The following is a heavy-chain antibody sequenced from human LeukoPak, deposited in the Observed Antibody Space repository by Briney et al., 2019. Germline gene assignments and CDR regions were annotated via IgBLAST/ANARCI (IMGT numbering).Heavy chain of an antibody. Sequence: PGGSLRLSCTASGFTFGDYAMSWVRQAPGKGLEWVANIKQDGSEKYYVDSVKGRFTISRDNAKNSLYLQMNSLRAEDTAVYYCAREKLGELLDFDYWGQGTLVTVSS. CDR3: AREKLGELLDFDY. V-gene: IGHV3-7*01. J-gene: IGHJ4*02. D-gene: IGHD3-10*01. CDR2: IKQDGSEK. CDR1: GFTFGDYA.